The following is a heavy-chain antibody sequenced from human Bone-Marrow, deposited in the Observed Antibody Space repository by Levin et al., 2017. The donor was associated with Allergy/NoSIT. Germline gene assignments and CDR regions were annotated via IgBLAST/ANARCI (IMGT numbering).Heavy chain of an antibody. V-gene: IGHV3-33*06. D-gene: IGHD3-22*01. J-gene: IGHJ4*02. CDR2: IWYDGSTK. Sequence: GESLKISCEVSGFNFRSYGMQWVRQAPGKGLEWVAAIWYDGSTKYYGDSVKGRFTISRDNSKNTLYLQMDSLRVGDTAVYFCSKSLGGGNYAAGFDLWGQGTLVTVSS. CDR1: GFNFRSYG. CDR3: SKSLGGGNYAAGFDL.